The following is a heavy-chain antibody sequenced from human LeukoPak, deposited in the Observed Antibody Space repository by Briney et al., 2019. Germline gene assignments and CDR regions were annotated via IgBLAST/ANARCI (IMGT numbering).Heavy chain of an antibody. CDR2: IGGGATT. D-gene: IGHD6-19*01. J-gene: IGHJ4*02. V-gene: IGHV3-23*01. CDR3: AKAGRLQAVAGGIDY. Sequence: PGGSLRLSCAASGFTFSNYVMSWVRRAPGKGLEWVSAIGGGATTYYADYVKGRFTISRDNSKNTLYLQMNSLRAEDTAIYYCAKAGRLQAVAGGIDYWGQGTLVTVS. CDR1: GFTFSNYV.